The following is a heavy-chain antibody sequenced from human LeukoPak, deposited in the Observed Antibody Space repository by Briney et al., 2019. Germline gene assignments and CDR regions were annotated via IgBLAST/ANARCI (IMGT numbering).Heavy chain of an antibody. V-gene: IGHV4-4*07. CDR3: ARGYCSGGSCYPYYYYNYMDV. Sequence: SETLSLTCTVSGGSISSYYWSWIRQPAGKGLEWIGRIYTSGSANYNPSLKSRVTMSVDTSKNQFSLKLSSVPAADTAVYYCARGYCSGGSCYPYYYYNYMDVWGKGTTVTVSS. D-gene: IGHD2-15*01. CDR1: GGSISSYY. J-gene: IGHJ6*03. CDR2: IYTSGSA.